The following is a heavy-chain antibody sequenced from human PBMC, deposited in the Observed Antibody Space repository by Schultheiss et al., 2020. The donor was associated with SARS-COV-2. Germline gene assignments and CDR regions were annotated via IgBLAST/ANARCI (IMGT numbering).Heavy chain of an antibody. CDR2: ISSSSSYT. Sequence: GESLRLSCAASGFTFSSYAMHWVRQAPGKGLEWVSYISSSSSYTNYADSVKGRFTISRDNAKNSLYLQMNSLRTEDTAVYYCARDLGYSSGWYRDYGMDVWGQGTTVTVSS. V-gene: IGHV3-21*05. CDR1: GFTFSSYA. CDR3: ARDLGYSSGWYRDYGMDV. D-gene: IGHD6-19*01. J-gene: IGHJ6*02.